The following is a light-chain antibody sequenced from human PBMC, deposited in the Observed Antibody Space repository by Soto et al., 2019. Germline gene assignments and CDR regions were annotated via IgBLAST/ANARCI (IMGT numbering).Light chain of an antibody. V-gene: IGKV3-11*01. CDR3: QQRSNWPIT. Sequence: EIVLTQSPATLSVSPGERATLSCRASQSISSSLAWYQQKPGQPPRLLIYAASTRATGVPARFSASGSGTDFTLTISDVQPEDFAVYYCQQRSNWPITFGQGTRLEIK. CDR1: QSISSS. J-gene: IGKJ5*01. CDR2: AAS.